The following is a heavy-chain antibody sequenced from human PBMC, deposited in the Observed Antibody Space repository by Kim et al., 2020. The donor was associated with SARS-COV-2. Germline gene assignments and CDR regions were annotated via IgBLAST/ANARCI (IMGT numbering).Heavy chain of an antibody. CDR2: ISFDGINK. CDR1: GFTFSRFA. CDR3: ARCSWEGENYFDY. Sequence: GGSLRLSCAASGFTFSRFAMNWVRQAPGKGLEWVALISFDGINKYYTDSVKGRFTISSDNSKNTQYLQINSLRAENTAVYYCARCSWEGENYFDYWRQGTLVTVSP. V-gene: IGHV3-30*04. D-gene: IGHD1-26*01. J-gene: IGHJ4*02.